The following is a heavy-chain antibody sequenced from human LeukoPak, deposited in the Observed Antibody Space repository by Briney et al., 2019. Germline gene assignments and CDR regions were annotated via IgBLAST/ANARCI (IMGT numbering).Heavy chain of an antibody. D-gene: IGHD3-3*01. CDR3: ARPLPIADFWSGYSNWFDP. Sequence: SETLSLTCTVSGGSISSRSYYWGWIRQPPGKGLEWIGSIYYSGSTYYNPSLKSRVTISVDTSKNQFSLKLSSVTAADTAVYYCARPLPIADFWSGYSNWFDPWGQGTLVTVSS. CDR1: GGSISSRSYY. CDR2: IYYSGST. J-gene: IGHJ5*02. V-gene: IGHV4-39*01.